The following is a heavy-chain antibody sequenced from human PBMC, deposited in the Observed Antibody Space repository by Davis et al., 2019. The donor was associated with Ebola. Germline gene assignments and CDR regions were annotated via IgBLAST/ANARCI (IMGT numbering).Heavy chain of an antibody. CDR1: GFTFSSYG. J-gene: IGHJ6*02. CDR3: AKDLTIFGEYYYYGMDV. CDR2: IWYDGSNK. D-gene: IGHD3-3*01. Sequence: GESLKISCAASGFTFSSYGMHWVRQAPGKGLEWVAVIWYDGSNKYYADSVKGRFTISRDNSKNTLYLQMNSLRAEDTAVYYCAKDLTIFGEYYYYGMDVWGQGTTVTVSS. V-gene: IGHV3-30*02.